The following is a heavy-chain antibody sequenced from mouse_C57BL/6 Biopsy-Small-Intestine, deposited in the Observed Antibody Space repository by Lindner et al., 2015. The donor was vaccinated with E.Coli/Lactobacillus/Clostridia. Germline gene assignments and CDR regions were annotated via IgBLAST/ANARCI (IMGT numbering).Heavy chain of an antibody. CDR2: ISSGSSTI. CDR3: ARTEDYYGNFDV. V-gene: IGHV5-17*01. CDR1: GFTFSDXG. D-gene: IGHD1-1*01. J-gene: IGHJ1*03. Sequence: VQLQESGGGLVKPGGSLKLSCAASGFTFSDXGMHWVRQAPEKGLEWVAYISSGSSTIYYADTVKGRFTISRDNAKNTLFLQMTSLRSEDTAMYYCARTEDYYGNFDVWGTGTTVTVSS.